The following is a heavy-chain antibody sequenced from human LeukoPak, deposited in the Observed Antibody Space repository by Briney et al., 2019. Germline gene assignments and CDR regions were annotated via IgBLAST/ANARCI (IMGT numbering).Heavy chain of an antibody. J-gene: IGHJ6*03. V-gene: IGHV1-69*06. CDR2: IIPIFGTA. CDR3: ARDPCGSSGWCYYYMDV. Sequence: SVKVSCKASGGTFSSYAISWVRQAPGQGLEWMGGIIPIFGTANYAQKFQGRVTITADKSTSTAYMELSSLRSEDTAVYYCARDPCGSSGWCYYYMDVWGKGTTVTVSS. D-gene: IGHD6-19*01. CDR1: GGTFSSYA.